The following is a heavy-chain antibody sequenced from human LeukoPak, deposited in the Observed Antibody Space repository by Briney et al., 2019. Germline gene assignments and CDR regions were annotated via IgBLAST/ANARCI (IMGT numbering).Heavy chain of an antibody. CDR2: ISTSSSYI. CDR1: GFTFRSYG. V-gene: IGHV3-21*01. Sequence: GRSLRLSCAASGFTFRSYGIHWVRQAPGKGLEWVSSISTSSSYIYYADSVKGRFTISRDNAKNSLYLQMNSLRAEDTAVYYCAREAYDYVWGSYRTLGDYWGQGTLVTVSS. CDR3: AREAYDYVWGSYRTLGDY. J-gene: IGHJ4*02. D-gene: IGHD3-16*02.